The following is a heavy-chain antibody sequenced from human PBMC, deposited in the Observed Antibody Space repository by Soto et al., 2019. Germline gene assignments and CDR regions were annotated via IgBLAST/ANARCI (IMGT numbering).Heavy chain of an antibody. Sequence: QVQLVYSGGGLVKPGGSLRISCAASGFTFSDYYMTWFRQAPGKGPECLSYMSSSGTDMYYADSVRGRFTISRDNAQNALYPEKNSLRAAHRAVNLWGKASRGGGDYWGQGTLVTVSS. V-gene: IGHV3-11*01. CDR2: MSSSGTDM. CDR3: GKASRGGGDY. D-gene: IGHD3-10*01. J-gene: IGHJ4*02. CDR1: GFTFSDYY.